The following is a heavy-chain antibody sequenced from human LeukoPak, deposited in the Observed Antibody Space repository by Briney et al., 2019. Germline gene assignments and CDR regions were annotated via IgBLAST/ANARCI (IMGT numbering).Heavy chain of an antibody. CDR1: GGSFSGYY. D-gene: IGHD3-22*01. CDR2: INHSGST. Sequence: PSETLSLTCAVYGGSFSGYYWSWIRQPPGKGLEWIGEINHSGSTNYNPSLKSRVTISVDTSKNQFSLKLSSVSAADTAVYYCARASGKYYSDSSGYYLNSFDSWGQGTLVTVSS. V-gene: IGHV4-34*01. J-gene: IGHJ5*01. CDR3: ARASGKYYSDSSGYYLNSFDS.